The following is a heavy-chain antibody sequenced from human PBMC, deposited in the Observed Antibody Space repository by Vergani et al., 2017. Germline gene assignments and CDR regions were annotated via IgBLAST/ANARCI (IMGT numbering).Heavy chain of an antibody. V-gene: IGHV3-33*01. Sequence: QVQLVESGGGVVQPGRSLRLSCAASGFTFSSYGMHWVRQAPGKGLEWVAVIWYDGSNKYYADSVKGRFTISRDNSKNTLYLQMNSLRAEDTAVYYCARXWYDILTGYPDRNWFDPWGQGTLVTVSS. CDR1: GFTFSSYG. J-gene: IGHJ5*02. D-gene: IGHD3-9*01. CDR3: ARXWYDILTGYPDRNWFDP. CDR2: IWYDGSNK.